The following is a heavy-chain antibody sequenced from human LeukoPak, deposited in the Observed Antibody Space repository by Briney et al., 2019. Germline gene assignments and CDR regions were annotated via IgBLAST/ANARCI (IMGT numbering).Heavy chain of an antibody. CDR3: ARVQNYYDSSGYHFYAFDI. D-gene: IGHD3-22*01. CDR2: IYPGDSNT. Sequence: GESLKISCKGSGYSFPIYWIGWVRQMPGKGLEWMGIIYPGDSNTRYSPSFQDQVTISADKSISTAYLQWSSLKASDTAMYYCARVQNYYDSSGYHFYAFDIWAKGQWSPSLQ. V-gene: IGHV5-51*01. J-gene: IGHJ3*02. CDR1: GYSFPIYW.